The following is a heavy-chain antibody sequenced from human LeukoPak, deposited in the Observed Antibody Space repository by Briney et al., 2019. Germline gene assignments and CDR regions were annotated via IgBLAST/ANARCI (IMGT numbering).Heavy chain of an antibody. CDR1: GYTFTSYG. D-gene: IGHD3-22*01. CDR3: ARDDANYYDSSGYLY. J-gene: IGHJ4*02. Sequence: ASVKVSCKASGYTFTSYGISWVRQAPGQGLGWMGWISVYNGNTNYAQKLQGRVTMTTDTSTSTAYMELRSLRSDDTAVYYCARDDANYYDSSGYLYWGQGTLVTVSS. V-gene: IGHV1-18*01. CDR2: ISVYNGNT.